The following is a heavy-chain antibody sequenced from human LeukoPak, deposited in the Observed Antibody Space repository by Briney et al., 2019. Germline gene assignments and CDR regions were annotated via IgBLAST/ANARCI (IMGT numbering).Heavy chain of an antibody. V-gene: IGHV4-34*01. D-gene: IGHD5-18*01. CDR3: ARGSWIQLWKLDY. CDR2: INHSGST. Sequence: SETLSLTCAVYGGSFSGYYWSWIRQPPGKGLEWIGEINHSGSTNYNPSLKSRVTISVDTSKNQFSLKLSSVTAADTAVYYCARGSWIQLWKLDYWGQGTLVTVSS. J-gene: IGHJ4*02. CDR1: GGSFSGYY.